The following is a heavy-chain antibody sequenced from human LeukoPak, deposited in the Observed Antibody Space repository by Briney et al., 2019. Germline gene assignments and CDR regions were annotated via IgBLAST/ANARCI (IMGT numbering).Heavy chain of an antibody. J-gene: IGHJ4*02. D-gene: IGHD3-9*01. CDR1: GFTFSSYG. V-gene: IGHV3-30*18. CDR3: AKEDIDILTGYYSLDY. CDR2: ISYDGGSK. Sequence: PGGSLRLSCAASGFTFSSYGMHWVRQAPGKGLEWVAVISYDGGSKYYADSVKGRFTISRDNSKNTLYLQMNSQRAEDTAVYYCAKEDIDILTGYYSLDYWGQGTLVTVSS.